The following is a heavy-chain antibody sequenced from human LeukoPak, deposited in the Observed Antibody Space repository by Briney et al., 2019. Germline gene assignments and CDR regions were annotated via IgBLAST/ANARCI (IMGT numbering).Heavy chain of an antibody. V-gene: IGHV3-7*03. CDR2: IKQDGSEK. J-gene: IGHJ4*02. Sequence: TGGSLRLSCAASGFIFGKYWMSWVRQAPGKGLEWVANIKQDGSEKYYVDSVKGRFTISRDNAKNSLYLQMNSLRAEDTAIYYCARVGTTYFFDYWGQGTLVTVSS. CDR1: GFIFGKYW. D-gene: IGHD1-7*01. CDR3: ARVGTTYFFDY.